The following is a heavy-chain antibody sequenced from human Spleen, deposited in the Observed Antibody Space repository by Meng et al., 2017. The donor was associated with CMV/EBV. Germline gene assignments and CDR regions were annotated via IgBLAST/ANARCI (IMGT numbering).Heavy chain of an antibody. CDR1: GLTFSGEW. Sequence: GLTFSGEWMGWVRQAPEKGLEWVANVKQDESEKYYADSVKGRYTISRDNAKNTLYLQMSSLRVEDTAVYHCVGGGCSRSGCFNWFDPWGQGTLVTVSS. CDR3: VGGGCSRSGCFNWFDP. CDR2: VKQDESEK. D-gene: IGHD2-2*01. J-gene: IGHJ5*02. V-gene: IGHV3-7*01.